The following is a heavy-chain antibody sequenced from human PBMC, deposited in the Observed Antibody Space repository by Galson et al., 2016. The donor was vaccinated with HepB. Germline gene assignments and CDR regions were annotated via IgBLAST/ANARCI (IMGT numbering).Heavy chain of an antibody. J-gene: IGHJ4*02. Sequence: SLRLSCAVSGLTFQDKAMHWIRQGPGKGTEWVSGITWRRDGIGYADSVTGRFTIFRDNAKNSLYLQMDSLRVEDTAFYYCIKESSTGGLDYWGRGTLVTDSS. D-gene: IGHD1-1*01. CDR3: IKESSTGGLDY. V-gene: IGHV3-9*01. CDR2: ITWRRDGI. CDR1: GLTFQDKA.